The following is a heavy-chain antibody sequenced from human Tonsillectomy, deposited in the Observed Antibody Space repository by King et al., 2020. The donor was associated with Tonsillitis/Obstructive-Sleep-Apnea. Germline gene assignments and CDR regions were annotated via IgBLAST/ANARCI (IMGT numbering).Heavy chain of an antibody. CDR2: INHRGTT. Sequence: VQLQQWGAGLLKPSDTLSLTCAVYCGSFSGYYWSWIRQPPGKGLECIVEINHRGTTNFNPSLKSRVTISVNTSKNQFSLKLSSVTAADTAVYYCARGGSSPYSFDYWGQGTLVTVSS. V-gene: IGHV4-34*01. D-gene: IGHD6-13*01. J-gene: IGHJ4*02. CDR1: CGSFSGYY. CDR3: ARGGSSPYSFDY.